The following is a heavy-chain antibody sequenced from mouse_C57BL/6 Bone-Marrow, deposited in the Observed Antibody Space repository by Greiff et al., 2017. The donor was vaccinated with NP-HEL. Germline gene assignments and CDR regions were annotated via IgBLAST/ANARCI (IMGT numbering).Heavy chain of an antibody. CDR2: IRLKSDNYAT. Sequence: EVQLQQSGGGLVQPGGSMKLSCVASGFTFSNYWMNWVRQSPEKGLEWVAQIRLKSDNYATHYAESVKGRFTISRDDSKSSVYLQMNNLRAEDTGIYYCTGRLLGFAYWGQGTLVTVSA. CDR3: TGRLLGFAY. CDR1: GFTFSNYW. D-gene: IGHD1-1*01. J-gene: IGHJ3*01. V-gene: IGHV6-3*01.